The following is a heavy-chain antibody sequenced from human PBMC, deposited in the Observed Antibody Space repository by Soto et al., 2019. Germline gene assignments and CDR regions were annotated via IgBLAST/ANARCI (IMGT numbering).Heavy chain of an antibody. D-gene: IGHD5-18*01. Sequence: GGSLRLSCAASGFTFSSYNMNWVRQAPGKGLEWVSSIGSSSTYISYADSLKGRFTISRDNAKNSLYLQMNSLRAEDTAVYYCARVYRYSYVHEHYYYYGMDVWGQGTTVTVSS. CDR3: ARVYRYSYVHEHYYYYGMDV. CDR1: GFTFSSYN. V-gene: IGHV3-21*01. CDR2: IGSSSTYI. J-gene: IGHJ6*02.